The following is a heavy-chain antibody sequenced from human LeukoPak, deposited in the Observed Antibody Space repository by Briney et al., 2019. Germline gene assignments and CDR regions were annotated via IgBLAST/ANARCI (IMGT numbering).Heavy chain of an antibody. J-gene: IGHJ4*02. Sequence: SETLSLTCTVSGGSISSYYWSWIRQPVGKGLEWIGRIYTSGSTNYNPSPKSRVTMSVDTSKNQFSLKLSSVTAADTAVFYCARENSGSYREFDYWGQGTLVTVSS. V-gene: IGHV4-4*07. CDR3: ARENSGSYREFDY. CDR1: GGSISSYY. CDR2: IYTSGST. D-gene: IGHD1-26*01.